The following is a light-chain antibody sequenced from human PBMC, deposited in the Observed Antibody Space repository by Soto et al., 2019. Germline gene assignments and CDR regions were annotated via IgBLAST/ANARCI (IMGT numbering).Light chain of an antibody. CDR1: QSVSSY. CDR2: DAS. J-gene: IGKJ4*01. V-gene: IGKV3-11*01. Sequence: EIVLTQSPATLSLSPGERATLSCRASQSVSSYLAWYQQKPGQAPRLLIYDASNRATGIPARSSGSGSGTDFTLNISSLEPEDFAVYYCQQRSNFLTFGGGTKVEIK. CDR3: QQRSNFLT.